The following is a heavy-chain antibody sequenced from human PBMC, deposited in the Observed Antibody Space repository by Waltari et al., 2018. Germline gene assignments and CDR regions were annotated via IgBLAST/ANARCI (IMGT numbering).Heavy chain of an antibody. CDR3: ARVRMVRGAYSVWFDP. CDR2: IYHSGST. J-gene: IGHJ5*02. Sequence: QVQLQESGPGLVKPSETLSLTCAVSGYSLSSGYYWGWIRQPPGKGLEWIGSIYHSGSTYYNPSLKSRVTISVDTSKNQFSLKLSSVTAADTAVYYCARVRMVRGAYSVWFDPWGQGTLVTVSS. V-gene: IGHV4-38-2*01. CDR1: GYSLSSGYY. D-gene: IGHD3-10*01.